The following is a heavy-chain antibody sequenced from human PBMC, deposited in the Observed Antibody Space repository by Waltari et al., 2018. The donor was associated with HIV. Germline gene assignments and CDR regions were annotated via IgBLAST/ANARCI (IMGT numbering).Heavy chain of an antibody. V-gene: IGHV4-61*02. CDR3: ARGHYYDSSGYYPRWFDP. D-gene: IGHD3-22*01. CDR2: IYTSGST. Sequence: QVQLQESGPGLVKPSQTLSLTCTVSGGSISSGSYYWSWIRQPAGKGLAWIGRIYTSGSTNYNPTLKSRVTISVDTSKNQFSLKLSSVTAADTAVYYCARGHYYDSSGYYPRWFDPWGQGTLVTVSS. CDR1: GGSISSGSYY. J-gene: IGHJ5*02.